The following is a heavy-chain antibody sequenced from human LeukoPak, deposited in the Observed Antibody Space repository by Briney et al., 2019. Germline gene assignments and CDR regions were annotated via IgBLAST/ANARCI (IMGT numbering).Heavy chain of an antibody. V-gene: IGHV3-7*01. D-gene: IGHD5-12*01. CDR1: GFTFSSYW. Sequence: GGSLRLSCAASGFTFSSYWMSWVRQAPGKGLEWVANIKQDGSEKNYVDSVKGRFTFSRDNAKNSLELQMNSLRDEDTAVYYCARAGGYASSWAYWGQGTLVTVSS. J-gene: IGHJ4*02. CDR2: IKQDGSEK. CDR3: ARAGGYASSWAY.